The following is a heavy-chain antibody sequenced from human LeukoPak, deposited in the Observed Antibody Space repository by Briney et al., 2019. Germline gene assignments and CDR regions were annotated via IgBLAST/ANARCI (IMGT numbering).Heavy chain of an antibody. J-gene: IGHJ4*02. CDR3: AAGGVYDLLDN. D-gene: IGHD2-8*01. V-gene: IGHV1-24*01. CDR1: GYSLSELS. CDR2: FDPENGEA. Sequence: ASVKVSCKVFGYSLSELSMHWVRQAPGKGLEWMGGFDPENGEAVYAQKSQGRVTMTEDTSTDTSYMELNSLKSEDTSVYYCAAGGVYDLLDNWGQGTLVTVSS.